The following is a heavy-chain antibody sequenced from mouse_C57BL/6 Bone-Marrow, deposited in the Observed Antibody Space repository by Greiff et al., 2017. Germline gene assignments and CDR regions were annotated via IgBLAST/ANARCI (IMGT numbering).Heavy chain of an antibody. D-gene: IGHD2-4*01. J-gene: IGHJ3*01. CDR1: GYTFTSYG. V-gene: IGHV1-58*01. CDR2: IYIGNGYT. CDR3: AMFCYDDDKFAY. Sequence: VQLQQSGPELVRPGASVKMSCKTSGYTFTSYGINWVKQRHGTGLEWIGYIYIGNGYTEYNEKFKGKATLTSDTSSSTADMQPSGLTSEDSAIYVGAMFCYDDDKFAYWGQGTLVTVTA.